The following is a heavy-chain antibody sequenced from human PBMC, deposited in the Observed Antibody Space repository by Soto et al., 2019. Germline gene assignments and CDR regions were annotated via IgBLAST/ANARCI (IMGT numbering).Heavy chain of an antibody. V-gene: IGHV3-48*02. CDR1: GFIFSKYS. CDR3: AREDILGTRSFDY. J-gene: IGHJ4*02. D-gene: IGHD1-26*01. Sequence: PRGSLRLSCGASGFIFSKYSMNWVRQAPGKGLEWLSYISSNSVTIYYADSVRGRFTIFRDNAKNSLYLQMNSLRDEDTAVYYCAREDILGTRSFDYWGQGALVTVSS. CDR2: ISSNSVTI.